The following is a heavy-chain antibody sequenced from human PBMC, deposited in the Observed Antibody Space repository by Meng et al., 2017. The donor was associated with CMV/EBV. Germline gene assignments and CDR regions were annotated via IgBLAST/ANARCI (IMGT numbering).Heavy chain of an antibody. D-gene: IGHD6-13*01. Sequence: QITLKKPGPTLVKPTQTLPLTCTFSGLPLSPSGVGVGWLRKPPGKALKWLALNYWDDDKRYSPSLKSRLTITKDTSKNQVVLTTTNMDPVDTATYYCARIAAAGRFDYWGQGTLVTVSS. V-gene: IGHV2-5*02. CDR1: GLPLSPSGVG. CDR2: NYWDDDK. J-gene: IGHJ4*02. CDR3: ARIAAAGRFDY.